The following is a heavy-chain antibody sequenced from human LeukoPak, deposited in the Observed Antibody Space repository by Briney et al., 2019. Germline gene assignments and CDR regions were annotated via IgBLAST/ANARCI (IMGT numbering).Heavy chain of an antibody. CDR3: ARHGIPYRSSWYVWFDP. Sequence: SETLSLTCTVSGGSIISSSYYWGWIRQPPGKGLEWIGSFYYSGSTYYNPSLKNRVTISVDTSKNQFSLKLSSVTAADTAVYYCARHGIPYRSSWYVWFDPWGQGTLVTVSS. D-gene: IGHD6-13*01. CDR1: GGSIISSSYY. V-gene: IGHV4-39*01. CDR2: FYYSGST. J-gene: IGHJ5*02.